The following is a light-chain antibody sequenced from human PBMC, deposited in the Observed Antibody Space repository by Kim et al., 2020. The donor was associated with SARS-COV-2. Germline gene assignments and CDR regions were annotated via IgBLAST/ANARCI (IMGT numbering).Light chain of an antibody. Sequence: EVVMTQSPDTLSVSPGERATLSCRASQSINNNVAWFQQKPGQAPRLLIYGASTRATGIPTRFSGSGSGTEFTLTIFSLQSEDVAVYYCQHYKNWPWGYTFGQGTKLEI. V-gene: IGKV3-15*01. CDR3: QHYKNWPWGYT. J-gene: IGKJ2*01. CDR2: GAS. CDR1: QSINNN.